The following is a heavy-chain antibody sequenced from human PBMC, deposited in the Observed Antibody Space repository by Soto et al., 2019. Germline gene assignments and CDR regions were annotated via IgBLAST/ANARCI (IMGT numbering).Heavy chain of an antibody. CDR3: AAVDVGSSGSFDAFDI. CDR1: GFTFTSSA. CDR2: IVVGSGNT. D-gene: IGHD6-19*01. J-gene: IGHJ3*02. V-gene: IGHV1-58*01. Sequence: QMPLVQSGPEVKKPGTSVKVSCKASGFTFTSSAVQWVRQARGQRLEWIGWIVVGSGNTNYAQKFQERVTITRDMSTSTAYMELSSLRSEDTAVYYCAAVDVGSSGSFDAFDIWGQGTMVTVSS.